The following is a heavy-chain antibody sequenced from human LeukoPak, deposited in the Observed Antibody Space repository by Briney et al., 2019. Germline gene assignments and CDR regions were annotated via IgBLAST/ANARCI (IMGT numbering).Heavy chain of an antibody. V-gene: IGHV4-4*07. J-gene: IGHJ5*02. CDR2: IYTSGST. CDR1: GGSISTYY. Sequence: SETLSLTCTVSGGSISTYYWSWIRQPAGKGLEWIGRIYTSGSTDYNPSLKSRVTMSLDTSKTQFSLKLSSVTAADTAVFYCAREVRDCSGGSCYSVWFDPWGQGTLVTVSS. CDR3: AREVRDCSGGSCYSVWFDP. D-gene: IGHD2-15*01.